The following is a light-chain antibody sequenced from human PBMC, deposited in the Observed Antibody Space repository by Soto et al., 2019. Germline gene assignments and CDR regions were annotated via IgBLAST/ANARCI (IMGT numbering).Light chain of an antibody. J-gene: IGKJ1*01. CDR1: QSVGSN. CDR3: QQFNNWPGT. V-gene: IGKV3-15*01. Sequence: EIVMTQSPATLSVSPGERATLSCMASQSVGSNLAWYQQKPGQAPRLLIYGASTRATGIPARFSGSGSGTEFTLAISGLESEDVAVYYCQQFNNWPGTFGQGTKVEIK. CDR2: GAS.